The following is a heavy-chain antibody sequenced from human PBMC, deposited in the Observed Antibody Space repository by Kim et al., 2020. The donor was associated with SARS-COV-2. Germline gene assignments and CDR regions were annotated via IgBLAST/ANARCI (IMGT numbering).Heavy chain of an antibody. J-gene: IGHJ4*02. V-gene: IGHV3-15*01. CDR3: TTGLHDYGDYDY. Sequence: DYATPVKGRFTISSDDSNNTLYLQMNSLKIEDAAVYYCTTGLHDYGDYDYWGQGTLVTVSS. D-gene: IGHD4-17*01.